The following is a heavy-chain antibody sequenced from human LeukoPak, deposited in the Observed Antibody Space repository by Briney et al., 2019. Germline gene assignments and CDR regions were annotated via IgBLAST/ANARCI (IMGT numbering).Heavy chain of an antibody. CDR3: AKRYALEWLFDYYYGMDV. D-gene: IGHD3-3*01. CDR1: GFTFSSYA. CDR2: ISGSGGST. Sequence: GGSLRLSCAASGFTFSSYAMSWVRQAPGKGLEWVSAISGSGGSTYYADSVKGRFTISRDNSKNTLYLQMNSLRAEDTAVYYCAKRYALEWLFDYYYGMDVWGQGTTVTVPS. V-gene: IGHV3-23*01. J-gene: IGHJ6*02.